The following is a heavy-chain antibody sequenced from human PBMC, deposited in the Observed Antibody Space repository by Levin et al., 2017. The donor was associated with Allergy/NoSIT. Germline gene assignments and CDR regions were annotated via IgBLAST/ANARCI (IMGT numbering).Heavy chain of an antibody. J-gene: IGHJ3*02. CDR1: GYTFRVHG. CDR2: ISPNNGHT. V-gene: IGHV1-18*01. D-gene: IGHD6-19*01. Sequence: AASVKVSCKASGYTFRVHGIIWVRQAPGEGLEWLGWISPNNGHTKVSHKVQGRVTMTTDASTTTAYLDIRSLTSDDTAVYYCARDLGTGWYDNAFEIWGQGTLVSVSS. CDR3: ARDLGTGWYDNAFEI.